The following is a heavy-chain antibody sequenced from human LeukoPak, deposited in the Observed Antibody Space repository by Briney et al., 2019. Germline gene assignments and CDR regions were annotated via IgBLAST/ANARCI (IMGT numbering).Heavy chain of an antibody. CDR2: IYYSGST. CDR1: VGSISSYY. J-gene: IGHJ4*02. Sequence: SETLSLTCTVSVGSISSYYWSWIRQPPGKGLEWIGYIYYSGSTNYNPSLKSRVTISVDTSKNQFSLKLSSVTAADTAVYYCAREYCSSTSCYPHYYFDYWGQGTLVTVSS. D-gene: IGHD2-2*01. CDR3: AREYCSSTSCYPHYYFDY. V-gene: IGHV4-59*01.